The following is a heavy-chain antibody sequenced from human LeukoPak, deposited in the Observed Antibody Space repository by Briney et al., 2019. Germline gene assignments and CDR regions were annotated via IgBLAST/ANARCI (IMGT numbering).Heavy chain of an antibody. J-gene: IGHJ4*02. CDR1: GFTFNHYG. Sequence: GGSLRLSCAATGFTFNHYGMHWVRQAPGKGLAWVAVIWSDGTNRYYADSVKGRFTISRDDSRNTVYLQMNSLRAEDTGVYYCARDAQRGFDYSNSLQYWGQGTPVTVST. V-gene: IGHV3-33*01. CDR2: IWSDGTNR. CDR3: ARDAQRGFDYSNSLQY. D-gene: IGHD4-11*01.